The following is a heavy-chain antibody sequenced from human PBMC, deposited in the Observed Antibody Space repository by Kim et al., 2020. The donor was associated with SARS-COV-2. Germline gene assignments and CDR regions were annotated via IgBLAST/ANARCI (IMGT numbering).Heavy chain of an antibody. CDR3: ARDMPFAGSSSAFDI. Sequence: SETLSLTCTVSGGSISSGDYYWSWIRQPPGKGLEWIGYIYYSGSTYYNPSLKSRVTISVDTSKNQFSLKLSSVTAADTAVYYCARDMPFAGSSSAFDIWGQGTMVTVSS. D-gene: IGHD1-26*01. CDR1: GGSISSGDYY. CDR2: IYYSGST. J-gene: IGHJ3*02. V-gene: IGHV4-30-4*01.